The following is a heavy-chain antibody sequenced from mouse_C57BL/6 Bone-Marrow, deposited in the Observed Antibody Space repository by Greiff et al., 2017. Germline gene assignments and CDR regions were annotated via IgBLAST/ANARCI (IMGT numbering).Heavy chain of an antibody. Sequence: VKLQQPGAELVKPGASVKMSCKASGYTFTSYWITWVKQRPGQGLEWIGDIYPGSGSTNYNEKFKSKATLTVDTSYSTAYMQLSSLTSEDSAVYYCSRKGPYYGSSCYAMDYWGQGTSVTVSS. CDR1: GYTFTSYW. V-gene: IGHV1-55*01. CDR3: SRKGPYYGSSCYAMDY. J-gene: IGHJ4*01. D-gene: IGHD1-1*01. CDR2: IYPGSGST.